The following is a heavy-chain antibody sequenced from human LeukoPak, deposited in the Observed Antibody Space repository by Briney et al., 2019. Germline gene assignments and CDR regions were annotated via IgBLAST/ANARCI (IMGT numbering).Heavy chain of an antibody. Sequence: QSGGSLRLSCAASGFTFSSYGMSWVRQAPGKGLEWVSASSGGDGSTFNADSVKGRFTSSRDYSKNTLYLQMDTLRAEDTAVYYCAKFDRTATYFDYWGQGTLVTVSS. CDR1: GFTFSSYG. CDR3: AKFDRTATYFDY. D-gene: IGHD2-21*02. J-gene: IGHJ4*02. V-gene: IGHV3-23*01. CDR2: SSGGDGST.